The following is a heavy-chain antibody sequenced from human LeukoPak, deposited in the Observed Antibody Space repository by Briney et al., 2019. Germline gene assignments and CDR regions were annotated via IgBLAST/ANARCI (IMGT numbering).Heavy chain of an antibody. V-gene: IGHV3-48*01. J-gene: IGHJ5*02. Sequence: GGSLRLSCAASVFMFTTYSMNWVRQAPGKGLEWTSHISSSGSTIYYADSVKGRFTISRDNAKNSLYLQMNSLRADDTAVYYCARDMIEVIVPGPWGQGTLVTVSS. CDR3: ARDMIEVIVPGP. D-gene: IGHD2-2*01. CDR1: VFMFTTYS. CDR2: ISSSGSTI.